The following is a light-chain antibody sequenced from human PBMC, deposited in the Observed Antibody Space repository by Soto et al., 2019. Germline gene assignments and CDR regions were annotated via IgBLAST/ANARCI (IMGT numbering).Light chain of an antibody. CDR1: QSVSIN. Sequence: EIVMTQSPATLSVSPGERVTLSCRASQSVSINLAWYQQKPGQAPRLLIYDASTRTTAIPARFSGSVSGTEFALTISSLQSDDFAVSYCQQYNYWTPFTFGSGTKVEIK. CDR2: DAS. V-gene: IGKV3-15*01. J-gene: IGKJ3*01. CDR3: QQYNYWTPFT.